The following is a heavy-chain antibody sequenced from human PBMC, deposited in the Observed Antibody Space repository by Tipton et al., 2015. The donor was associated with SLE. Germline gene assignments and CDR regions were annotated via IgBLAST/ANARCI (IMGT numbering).Heavy chain of an antibody. CDR3: ASPAGMGYYYGMDV. V-gene: IGHV4-59*12. J-gene: IGHJ6*02. Sequence: TLSLTCTVSGGSISSYYWSWIRQPPGKGLEWIGYIYYSGSTYYNPSLKSRVTISVDTSKNQFSLKLSSVTAADTAVYYCASPAGMGYYYGMDVWGQGTTVTVSS. CDR2: IYYSGST. D-gene: IGHD2-2*01. CDR1: GGSISSYY.